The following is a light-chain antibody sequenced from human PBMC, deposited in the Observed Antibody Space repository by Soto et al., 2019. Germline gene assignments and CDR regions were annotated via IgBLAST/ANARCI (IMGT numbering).Light chain of an antibody. V-gene: IGLV2-23*02. CDR1: SSDVGSYNL. Sequence: QSLLTQPASVSGSPGQSITISCTGTSSDVGSYNLVSWYQQHPGKAPKLMIYGVNKRPSGVSNRFSGSKSGNTASLTISGLQAEDEADYYCCSYAGISTFYVFGTGTKVTVL. CDR2: GVN. J-gene: IGLJ1*01. CDR3: CSYAGISTFYV.